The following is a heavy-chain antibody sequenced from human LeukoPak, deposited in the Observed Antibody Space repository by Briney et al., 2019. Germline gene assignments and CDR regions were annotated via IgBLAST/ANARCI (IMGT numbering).Heavy chain of an antibody. J-gene: IGHJ4*02. V-gene: IGHV3-7*03. D-gene: IGHD4-17*01. CDR1: GFTFSNYW. CDR2: INQDGSQK. CDR3: ARDWFDGDYDRFDY. Sequence: GGSLRLSCAVSGFTFSNYWMSWFRQAPGKGLEWVANINQDGSQKFSVDSVKGRFTISRDTAKNSLYLQMNSLGVEDTAVYYCARDWFDGDYDRFDYWGQGTRVTVSS.